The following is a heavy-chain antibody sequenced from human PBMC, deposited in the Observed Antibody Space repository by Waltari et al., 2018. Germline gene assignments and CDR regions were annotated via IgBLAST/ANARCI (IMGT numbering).Heavy chain of an antibody. D-gene: IGHD6-19*01. CDR1: GFTFSSYA. V-gene: IGHV3-30-3*01. CDR3: ARGRPAYSSGWYGHY. CDR2: ISYDGSNK. Sequence: QVQLVESGGGVVQSGRSLRLYCAAYGFTFSSYAVHWVRQAPGKGLEWVAVISYDGSNKYYADSVKGRFTISRDNSKNTLYLQMNSLRAEDTAVYYCARGRPAYSSGWYGHYWGQGTLVTVSS. J-gene: IGHJ4*02.